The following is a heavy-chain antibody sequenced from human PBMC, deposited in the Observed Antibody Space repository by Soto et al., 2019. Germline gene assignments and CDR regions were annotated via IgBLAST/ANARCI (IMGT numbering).Heavy chain of an antibody. CDR3: ARALWFGELFLFDY. CDR2: IYYSGST. J-gene: IGHJ4*02. Sequence: SETLSLTCTVSGGSISSYYWSWIRQPPGKGLEWIGYIYYSGSTNYNPSLKSRVTISVDTSKNQFSLKLSSVTAADTAVYYCARALWFGELFLFDYWGQGTLVTVSS. V-gene: IGHV4-59*08. CDR1: GGSISSYY. D-gene: IGHD3-10*01.